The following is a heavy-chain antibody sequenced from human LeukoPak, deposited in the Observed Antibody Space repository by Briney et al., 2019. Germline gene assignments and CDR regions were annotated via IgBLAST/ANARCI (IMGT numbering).Heavy chain of an antibody. D-gene: IGHD3-10*01. CDR3: ARADYYYGSGGFDF. J-gene: IGHJ4*02. CDR2: VYYSGDT. Sequence: KPSETLSLTCTVSGDSISTYYWTWIRQPPGKGLEWIGHVYYSGDTNYNPSLKSRLTISVDTSKNQFSLKLNSVTAADTAVYYCARADYYYGSGGFDFWGQGSLVTVSS. CDR1: GDSISTYY. V-gene: IGHV4-59*08.